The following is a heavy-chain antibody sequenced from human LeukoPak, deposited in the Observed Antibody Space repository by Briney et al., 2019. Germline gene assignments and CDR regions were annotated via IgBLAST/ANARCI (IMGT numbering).Heavy chain of an antibody. CDR3: AKDLLDYYDFWSGYPAPMDV. J-gene: IGHJ6*03. Sequence: GGSLRLSCAASGFTFSSYAMSWVRQAPGKGLEWVSAISGSGGSTYYADSVKGRFTISRDNSKNTLYLQMNSLRAEDTAVYYCAKDLLDYYDFWSGYPAPMDVWGKGTTVTVS. CDR2: ISGSGGST. CDR1: GFTFSSYA. D-gene: IGHD3-3*01. V-gene: IGHV3-23*01.